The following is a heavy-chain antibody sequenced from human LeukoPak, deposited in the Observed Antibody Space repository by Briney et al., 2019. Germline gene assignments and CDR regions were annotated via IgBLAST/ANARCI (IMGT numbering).Heavy chain of an antibody. V-gene: IGHV3-21*01. Sequence: GGSLRLSCAASGFTFSRYSMNWVRQAPGKGLEWVSSISSSSSYIYYADSVKGRFTISRDNAKNSLYLQMNSLRAEDTAVYYCALGNSSTSYHNYMDVWGKGTTVTVSS. CDR1: GFTFSRYS. D-gene: IGHD2-2*01. J-gene: IGHJ6*03. CDR3: ALGNSSTSYHNYMDV. CDR2: ISSSSSYI.